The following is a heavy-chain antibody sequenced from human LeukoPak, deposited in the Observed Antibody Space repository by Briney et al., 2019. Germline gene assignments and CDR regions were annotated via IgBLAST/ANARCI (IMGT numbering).Heavy chain of an antibody. CDR1: GFTFSSYS. D-gene: IGHD3-22*01. J-gene: IGHJ4*02. Sequence: GGSLRLSCAASGFTFSSYSMNWVRQAPGKGLEWVSSISSSSSYIYYADSVKGRFTISRDNAKNSLYLQMNSLRAEDTAVYYCARGAPYDSSGYQTPVDYWGQGTLVTVSS. V-gene: IGHV3-21*01. CDR2: ISSSSSYI. CDR3: ARGAPYDSSGYQTPVDY.